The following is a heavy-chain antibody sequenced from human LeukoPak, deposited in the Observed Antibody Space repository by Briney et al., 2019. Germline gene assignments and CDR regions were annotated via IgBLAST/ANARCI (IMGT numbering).Heavy chain of an antibody. CDR2: IYDSGST. CDR3: ARVKNRGWYASRTFDFDY. CDR1: GVSISSRRYD. Sequence: KPSETLSLTCTVSGVSISSRRYDCGWIRQPPGKVLEWVGNIYDSGSTYYNPSLKSRVTISVDTSKNPCSLQLSSVTAADTAVYYCARVKNRGWYASRTFDFDYWGQGTLVTVSS. J-gene: IGHJ4*02. D-gene: IGHD6-19*01. V-gene: IGHV4-39*07.